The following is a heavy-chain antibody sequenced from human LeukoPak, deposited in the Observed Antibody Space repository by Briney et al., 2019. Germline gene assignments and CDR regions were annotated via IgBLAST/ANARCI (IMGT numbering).Heavy chain of an antibody. D-gene: IGHD5-18*01. Sequence: SVKVSCKASGGTFSSYAISWVRQAPGQGLEWMGGIIPIFGTANYAQKFQGRVTITADESTSTAYMELSGLRSEDTAVYYCARVPSYGYVFDYWGQGTLVTVSS. J-gene: IGHJ4*02. CDR1: GGTFSSYA. V-gene: IGHV1-69*13. CDR2: IIPIFGTA. CDR3: ARVPSYGYVFDY.